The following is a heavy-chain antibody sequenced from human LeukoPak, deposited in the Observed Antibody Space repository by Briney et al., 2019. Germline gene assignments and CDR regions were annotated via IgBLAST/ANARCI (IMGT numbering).Heavy chain of an antibody. CDR2: IKQDGSEK. CDR1: GFTFSGYW. V-gene: IGHV3-7*01. J-gene: IGHJ4*02. Sequence: GGSLRLSCAASGFTFSGYWMSWVRQAPGKGLEWVANIKQDGSEKYYVDSVKGRFTISRDNAKNSLYLQMNSLRAEDTAVYYCASSNDYGDYEFDYWGQGTLVTVSS. CDR3: ASSNDYGDYEFDY. D-gene: IGHD4-17*01.